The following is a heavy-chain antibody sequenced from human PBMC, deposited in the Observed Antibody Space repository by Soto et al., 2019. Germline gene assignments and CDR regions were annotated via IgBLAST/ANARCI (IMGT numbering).Heavy chain of an antibody. CDR1: GTSISSTFL. Sequence: SETLSLTCAVSGTSISSTFLWTWVRQPPGKGLEWIGEIYHSGSTKYNPSLKSRVTISVDKSNNQFSLELRAVTAADTAVYYCATLPPRIVVVKTEIPTWGQGTLVTVSS. CDR2: IYHSGST. D-gene: IGHD2-15*01. CDR3: ATLPPRIVVVKTEIPT. V-gene: IGHV4-4*02. J-gene: IGHJ5*02.